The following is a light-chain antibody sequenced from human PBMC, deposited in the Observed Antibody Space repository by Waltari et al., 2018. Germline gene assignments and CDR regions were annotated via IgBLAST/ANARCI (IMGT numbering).Light chain of an antibody. CDR2: GNN. CDR3: QSYGRDWV. CDR1: SSNIGAGYA. Sequence: QSVLTQPPSVSGAPGPRVTISCTGSSSNIGAGYALHWYQLLPGTAPKLLIYGNNNRPSGVPDRCSGSKSGTSASLAITGCQTEDGAYYYCQSYGRDWVFGGGTKLTVL. J-gene: IGLJ3*02. V-gene: IGLV1-40*01.